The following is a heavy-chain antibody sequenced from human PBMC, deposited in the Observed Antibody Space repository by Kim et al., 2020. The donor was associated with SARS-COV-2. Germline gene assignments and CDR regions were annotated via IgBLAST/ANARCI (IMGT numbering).Heavy chain of an antibody. CDR1: GFTFSTYS. Sequence: GGSLRLSCAASGFTFSTYSMNWVRQAPGKGLEWLSDIGSSGTAIHYADSVKGRFTISRDNVKNTLYLQMNSLRAEDTAVYFCSRRNKGFDYAGRATQVIV. CDR3: SRRNKGFDY. CDR2: IGSSGTAI. V-gene: IGHV3-48*01. J-gene: IGHJ4*02.